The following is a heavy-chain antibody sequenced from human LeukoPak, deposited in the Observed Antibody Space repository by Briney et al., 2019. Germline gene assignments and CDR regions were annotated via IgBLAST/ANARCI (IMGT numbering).Heavy chain of an antibody. CDR2: IRYDGSNK. CDR3: AKDRVLGYYGDFDY. CDR1: GFTFSSYG. D-gene: IGHD4-17*01. J-gene: IGHJ4*02. Sequence: PGGSLRLSCAASGFTFSSYGMHWVRQAPGKGLEWVAFIRYDGSNKYYADSVKGRFTISRDNSKNTLYLQMNSLRAEDTAVYYCAKDRVLGYYGDFDYWGQGTLVTVSS. V-gene: IGHV3-30*02.